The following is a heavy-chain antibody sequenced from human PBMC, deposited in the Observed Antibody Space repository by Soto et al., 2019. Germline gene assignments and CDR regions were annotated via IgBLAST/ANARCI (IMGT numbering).Heavy chain of an antibody. CDR3: ARETHFIDY. V-gene: IGHV3-48*03. CDR2: ISSTGTSM. Sequence: VQLVESGGDLVQPGGSLRLSCAASGFTFSSYEMNWVRQAPGKGLEWVSCISSTGTSMDYADSVKGRFTISRDNAKNSLFLQLNSLRDEDTAVYYCARETHFIDYWGQGTLVSVSA. J-gene: IGHJ4*02. CDR1: GFTFSSYE.